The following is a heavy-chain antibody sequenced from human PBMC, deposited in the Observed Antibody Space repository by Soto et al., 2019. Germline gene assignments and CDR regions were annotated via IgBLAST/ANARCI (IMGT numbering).Heavy chain of an antibody. J-gene: IGHJ6*02. Sequence: SETLSLTCSVSGYSVSSSDYYWAWIRQPPGKGLEWIGSMFYSGLTYYNPSLKSRVTLSVDTSKNHFSVRLNSVTAADTAVYYCAPLTVSLSGPYGIHVWGQGTTATVS. V-gene: IGHV4-39*01. CDR2: MFYSGLT. CDR1: GYSVSSSDYY. CDR3: APLTVSLSGPYGIHV. D-gene: IGHD2-15*01.